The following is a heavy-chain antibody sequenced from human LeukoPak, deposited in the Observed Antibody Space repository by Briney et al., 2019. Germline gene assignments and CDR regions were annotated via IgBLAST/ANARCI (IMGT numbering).Heavy chain of an antibody. D-gene: IGHD6-6*01. CDR3: ARGRSSFYYYYYGMDV. CDR2: IKQDGNEK. V-gene: IGHV3-7*03. J-gene: IGHJ6*02. CDR1: GFTFSSYW. Sequence: GRSLRLSCAASGFTFSSYWMSWVRQAPGKGLEWVANIKQDGNEKYYVDSVKGRFTISRDSAKNSLYLQMNSLRAEDTAVYFCARGRSSFYYYYYGMDVWGRGTTVTVSS.